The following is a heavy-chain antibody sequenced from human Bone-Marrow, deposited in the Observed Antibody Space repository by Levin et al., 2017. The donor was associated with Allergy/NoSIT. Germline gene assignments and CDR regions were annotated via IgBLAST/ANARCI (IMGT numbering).Heavy chain of an antibody. D-gene: IGHD3-16*01. CDR1: GIRDNIFS. CDR2: MISFAQAA. J-gene: IGHJ4*02. Sequence: GASVKVSCTASGIRDNIFSFVWVRQAPGQGLEWIGTMISFAQAAPRLARKFRDRVTLTTDISTTTGHMELTSLSTEDTAIYYCARGGVKDGYDYILDYWGQGTLVAVSS. CDR3: ARGGVKDGYDYILDY. V-gene: IGHV1-69*08.